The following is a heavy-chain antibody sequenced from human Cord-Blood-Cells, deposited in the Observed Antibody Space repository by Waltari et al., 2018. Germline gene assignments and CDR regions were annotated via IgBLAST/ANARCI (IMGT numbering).Heavy chain of an antibody. V-gene: IGHV1-24*01. J-gene: IGHJ4*02. D-gene: IGHD6-13*01. CDR2: FDPEDGET. CDR3: ATAGYSSSWYVY. CDR1: GYTLTELS. Sequence: QVQLVQSGAESTKPGASVKVSGKVSGYTLTELSIHMGRQAPGKGLEWMGGFDPEDGETIYEQKFQGRVTMTEDTSTDTAYMELSSLRSEDTAVYYCATAGYSSSWYVYWGQGTLVTVSS.